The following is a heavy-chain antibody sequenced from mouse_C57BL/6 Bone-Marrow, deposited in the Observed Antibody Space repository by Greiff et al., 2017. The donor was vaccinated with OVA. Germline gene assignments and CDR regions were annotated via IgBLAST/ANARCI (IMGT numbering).Heavy chain of an antibody. CDR2: INPSTGGT. Sequence: VQLQQSGPELVKPGASVKISCKASGYSFTGYYMNWVKQSPEKSLEWIGEINPSTGGTTYNQKFKAKATLTVDKSSSTAYMQLKSLTSEDSAVYYCARTYYFGSSYVFDYWGQGTTLTVSS. V-gene: IGHV1-42*01. CDR3: ARTYYFGSSYVFDY. D-gene: IGHD1-1*01. CDR1: GYSFTGYY. J-gene: IGHJ2*01.